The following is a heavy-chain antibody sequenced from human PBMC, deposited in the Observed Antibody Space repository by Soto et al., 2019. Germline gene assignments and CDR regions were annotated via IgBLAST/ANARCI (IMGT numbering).Heavy chain of an antibody. J-gene: IGHJ4*02. CDR3: AHRASTGTTTYFDS. V-gene: IGHV2-5*02. CDR2: IYWDGES. Sequence: QITLKEAGPTLVKPTETLTLTCTFSGFSFTTTRMAVGWTRQPPGKALEWLAIIYWDGESRYNPLLRRRLTLTEDTSKNQVVLTMTNMDPKDTASYYCAHRASTGTTTYFDSWGQGIPVTVAS. D-gene: IGHD1-1*01. CDR1: GFSFTTTRMA.